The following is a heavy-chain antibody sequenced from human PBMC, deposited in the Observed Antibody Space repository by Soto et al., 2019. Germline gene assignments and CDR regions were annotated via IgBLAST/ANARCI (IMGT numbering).Heavy chain of an antibody. CDR2: INHSGST. V-gene: IGHV4-34*01. CDR1: GGSFSGYY. J-gene: IGHJ6*02. Sequence: QVQLQQWGAGLLKPSETLCLTCAVYGGSFSGYYWSWIRQPPGKGLEWIGEINHSGSTNYNPSLKSRVTISVDTSKNQFSLKLSSVTAADTAVYYCARGRRYSYGFAYYYYGMDVWGQGTTVTVSS. CDR3: ARGRRYSYGFAYYYYGMDV. D-gene: IGHD5-18*01.